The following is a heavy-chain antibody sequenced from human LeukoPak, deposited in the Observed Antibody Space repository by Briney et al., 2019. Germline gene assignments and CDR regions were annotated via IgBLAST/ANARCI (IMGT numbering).Heavy chain of an antibody. CDR1: GGSINSYY. V-gene: IGHV4-59*01. CDR3: ARDSSSWPTLEY. CDR2: LYYSGST. J-gene: IGHJ4*02. Sequence: PSESLSLTCTVSGGSINSYYWRWIRQPPGKGLEWIGYLYYSGSTNYNPSLKSRVTISVDTSKNQFSLKLSSVTVADTAVYYCARDSSSWPTLEYWGQGTLVTVST. D-gene: IGHD6-13*01.